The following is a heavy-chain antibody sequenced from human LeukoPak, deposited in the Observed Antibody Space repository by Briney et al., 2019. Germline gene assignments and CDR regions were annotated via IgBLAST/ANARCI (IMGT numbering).Heavy chain of an antibody. CDR1: GFTFSDYY. V-gene: IGHV3-11*05. J-gene: IGHJ4*02. D-gene: IGHD4-23*01. CDR2: ISSHSSYR. CDR3: VRATTVVSPFDY. Sequence: GGSLRLSCAGSGFTFSDYYMSWIRQAPGKGLEWVSYISSHSSYRNYTDSVKGRFTISRDNAKNSLYLQMNSLRAEDTAVYYYVRATTVVSPFDYWGQGTLVTVSS.